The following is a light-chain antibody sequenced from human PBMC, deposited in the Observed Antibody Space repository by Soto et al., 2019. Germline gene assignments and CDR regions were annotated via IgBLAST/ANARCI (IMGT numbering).Light chain of an antibody. J-gene: IGLJ1*01. CDR2: EAS. CDR1: STDFVSYNR. CDR3: TLYTSENTYV. V-gene: IGLV2-18*01. Sequence: QSALTQPPSVSGSTGQSVTISCTGTSTDFVSYNRVSWYQQPPGTAPKLIIYEASNRPSGVPDRFSGSKSGNTASLTISGLQAADEADYYCTLYTSENTYVFGNGTKVTAL.